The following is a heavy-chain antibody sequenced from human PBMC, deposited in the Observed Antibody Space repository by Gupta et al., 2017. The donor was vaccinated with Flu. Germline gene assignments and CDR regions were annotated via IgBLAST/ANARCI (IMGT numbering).Heavy chain of an antibody. CDR2: ISWNSGSI. V-gene: IGHV3-9*01. Sequence: EVQLVESGGGLVQPGRSLRLSCAASGFTFDDYAMHWVRQAPGKGLEWVSGISWNSGSIGYADSVKGRFTISRDNAKNSLYLQMNSLRAEDTALYYCAKDSSEEWEIEILDYWGQGTLVTVSS. CDR1: GFTFDDYA. CDR3: AKDSSEEWEIEILDY. D-gene: IGHD1-26*01. J-gene: IGHJ4*02.